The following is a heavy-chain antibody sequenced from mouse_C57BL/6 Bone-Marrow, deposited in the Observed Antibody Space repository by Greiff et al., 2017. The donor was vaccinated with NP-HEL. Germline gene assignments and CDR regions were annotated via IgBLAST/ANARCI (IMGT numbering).Heavy chain of an antibody. CDR1: GFTFSSYG. V-gene: IGHV5-6*01. D-gene: IGHD2-4*01. Sequence: EVKLMESGGDLVKPGGSLKLSCAASGFTFSSYGMSWVRQTPDKRLEWVATISSGGSYTYYPDSVKGRFTISRDNAKNTLYLQMSSLKSEDTAMYYCARHRKKIYYDYDCSWFAYWGQGTLVTVSA. J-gene: IGHJ3*01. CDR2: ISSGGSYT. CDR3: ARHRKKIYYDYDCSWFAY.